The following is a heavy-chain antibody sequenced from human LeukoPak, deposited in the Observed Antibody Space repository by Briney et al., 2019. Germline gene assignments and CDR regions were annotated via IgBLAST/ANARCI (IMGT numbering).Heavy chain of an antibody. D-gene: IGHD3-3*01. V-gene: IGHV3-9*01. CDR1: GFTFDDYA. CDR3: AREAYDFWSGYYLRWFDP. Sequence: GGSLILSCAASGFTFDDYAMHWVRQAPGQGLEGFSGISWHSGSIGYADSVKGRFTISRDNAKNSLYLQMNSLRAEDTAVYYCAREAYDFWSGYYLRWFDPWGQGTLVTVSS. J-gene: IGHJ5*02. CDR2: ISWHSGSI.